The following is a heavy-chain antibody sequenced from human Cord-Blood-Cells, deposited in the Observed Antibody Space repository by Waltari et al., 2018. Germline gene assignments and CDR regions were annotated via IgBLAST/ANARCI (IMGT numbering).Heavy chain of an antibody. Sequence: QVQLVQSGAEVKKPGASVKVSCKVSGYTLTELSMHWVRQAPGKGLEWMGGFDREDGETIYAQKFQGRVTMTEDTSTDTAYMELSRLRSEDTVVYYCATDRGTGDAFDIWGQGTMVTVSS. CDR3: ATDRGTGDAFDI. V-gene: IGHV1-24*01. D-gene: IGHD7-27*01. CDR2: FDREDGET. J-gene: IGHJ3*02. CDR1: GYTLTELS.